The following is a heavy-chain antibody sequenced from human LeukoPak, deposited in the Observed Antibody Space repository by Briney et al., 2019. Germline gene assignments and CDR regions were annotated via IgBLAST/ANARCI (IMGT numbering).Heavy chain of an antibody. V-gene: IGHV3-30*02. CDR1: GFTFSSYG. CDR3: ARVLEGRSGWFGEEFEF. Sequence: GGSLRLSCTASGFTFSSYGMHWVRQAPGRGLEWVAFIRYGGSDKYYADSVKGRFAISRDNSKNTLSLQMNSLRAEDTAVYYCARVLEGRSGWFGEEFEFWGQGTLVTVSS. CDR2: IRYGGSDK. J-gene: IGHJ5*01. D-gene: IGHD6-19*01.